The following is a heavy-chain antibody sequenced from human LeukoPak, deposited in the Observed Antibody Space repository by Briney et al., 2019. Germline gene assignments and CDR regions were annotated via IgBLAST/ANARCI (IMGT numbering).Heavy chain of an antibody. CDR3: ARSHYYDSSRYFSYYYGMDV. V-gene: IGHV3-74*01. D-gene: IGHD3-22*01. Sequence: GGSLRLSCAPSGFTFTSSWMHWVRQAPGEWLVWVSRVNSDVSNTRYAECVKVRFTISTDNSTNSLYLQMNSERGEDTAVYYCARSHYYDSSRYFSYYYGMDVWGQGTTVTVSS. CDR1: GFTFTSSW. CDR2: VNSDVSNT. J-gene: IGHJ6*02.